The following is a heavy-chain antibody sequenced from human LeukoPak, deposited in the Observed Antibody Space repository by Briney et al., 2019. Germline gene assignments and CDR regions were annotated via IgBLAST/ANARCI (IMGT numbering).Heavy chain of an antibody. CDR3: ARGQRVDYDFWSGYPRLGFDP. D-gene: IGHD3-3*01. V-gene: IGHV4-34*01. CDR2: INHSGST. CDR1: GGSFSGYY. J-gene: IGHJ5*02. Sequence: SETLSLTCAVYGGSFSGYYWSWIRQPPGKGLEWTGEINHSGSTNYNPSLKSRVTISVDTSKNQFSLKLSSVTAADTAVYYCARGQRVDYDFWSGYPRLGFDPWGQGTLVTVSS.